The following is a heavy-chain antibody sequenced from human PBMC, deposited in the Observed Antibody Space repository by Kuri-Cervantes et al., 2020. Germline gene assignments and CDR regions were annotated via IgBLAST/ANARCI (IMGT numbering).Heavy chain of an antibody. CDR1: GFTFSSYG. CDR3: ATGSGRWLD. CDR2: IWYDGSNK. Sequence: GESLKISCAASGFTFSSYGMHWVRQAPGKGLEWVAVIWYDGSNKYYADSVKGRFTISRDNSKNTLYLQMNSLRAEDTAVYYCATGSGRWLDWGQGTLVTVSS. J-gene: IGHJ4*02. D-gene: IGHD3-10*01. V-gene: IGHV3-33*01.